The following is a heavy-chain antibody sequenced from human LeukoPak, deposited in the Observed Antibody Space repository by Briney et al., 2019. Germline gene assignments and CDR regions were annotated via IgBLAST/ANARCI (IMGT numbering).Heavy chain of an antibody. CDR1: GFTVSSNY. Sequence: GGSLRLSCTVSGFTVSSNYMSWVRQAPGKGLEWVSVIYSGGSTYYADSVKGRFTISRDNSKNTLYLQMNSLRAEDTAVYYCTYSFDWYFDYWGQGTLVTVSS. CDR3: TYSFDWYFDY. V-gene: IGHV3-66*01. D-gene: IGHD6-13*01. CDR2: IYSGGST. J-gene: IGHJ4*02.